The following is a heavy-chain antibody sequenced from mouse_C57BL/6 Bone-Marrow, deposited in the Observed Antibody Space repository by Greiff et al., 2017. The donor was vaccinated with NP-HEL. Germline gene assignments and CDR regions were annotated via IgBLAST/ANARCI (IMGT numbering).Heavy chain of an antibody. D-gene: IGHD4-1*02. CDR3: ARSTGTGSWFAY. J-gene: IGHJ3*01. CDR1: GYTFTNYW. Sequence: VQLQQSGAELVRPGTSVKMSCKASGYTFTNYWIGWAKQRPGHGLEWIGDIYPGGGYTNYNEKFKGKATLTADKSSSTAYMQVSSLTSEDSAIYYCARSTGTGSWFAYWGQGTLVTVSA. CDR2: IYPGGGYT. V-gene: IGHV1-63*01.